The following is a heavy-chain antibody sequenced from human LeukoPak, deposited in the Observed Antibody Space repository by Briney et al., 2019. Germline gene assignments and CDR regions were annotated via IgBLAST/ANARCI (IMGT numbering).Heavy chain of an antibody. CDR1: GFTFSNYG. CDR3: AKDGDSSGYYSSYYNHMDV. Sequence: GGSLRLSCAASGFTFSNYGMHWVRQAPGKGLEWVAFIRYDGSNKYYADSVKGRFTISRDSSKNTLFLQMNSLRAEDTAVYYCAKDGDSSGYYSSYYNHMDVWGKGTSVTISS. CDR2: IRYDGSNK. J-gene: IGHJ6*03. V-gene: IGHV3-30*02. D-gene: IGHD3-22*01.